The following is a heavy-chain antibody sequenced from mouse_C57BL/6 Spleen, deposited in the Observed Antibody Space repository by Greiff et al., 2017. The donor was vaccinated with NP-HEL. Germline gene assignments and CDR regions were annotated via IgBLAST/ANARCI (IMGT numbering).Heavy chain of an antibody. CDR2: IDPENGDT. V-gene: IGHV14-4*01. J-gene: IGHJ4*01. CDR3: TTIYYGSSYAMDY. CDR1: GFNIKDDY. Sequence: EVQLQQSGAELVRPGASVKLSCTASGFNIKDDYMHWVKQRPEQGLEWIGWIDPENGDTEYASKFQGKATITADTSSNTAYLQLSSLTSEDTAVYYCTTIYYGSSYAMDYWGQGTSVTVSS. D-gene: IGHD1-1*01.